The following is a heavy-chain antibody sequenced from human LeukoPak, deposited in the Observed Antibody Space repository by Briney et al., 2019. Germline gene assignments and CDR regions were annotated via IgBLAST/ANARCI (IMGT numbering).Heavy chain of an antibody. V-gene: IGHV4-59*01. D-gene: IGHD6-6*01. CDR2: IYYSGST. J-gene: IGHJ4*02. CDR3: ARSPRSFYFDY. CDR1: GGSISSYY. Sequence: PSETLSLTCTVSGGSISSYYWSWIRQPPGKGLEWIGYIYYSGSTNYNPPLKSRVTISVDTSKNQFSLKLSSVTAADTAVYYCARSPRSFYFDYWGQGTLVTVSS.